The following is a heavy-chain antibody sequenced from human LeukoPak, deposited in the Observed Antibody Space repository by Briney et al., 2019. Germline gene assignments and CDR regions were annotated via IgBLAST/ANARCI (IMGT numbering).Heavy chain of an antibody. CDR2: ISYDGSNK. CDR3: ARELDYGDYVRAFDY. CDR1: GFTFSSYA. V-gene: IGHV3-30-3*01. Sequence: GGSLRLSCAASGFTFSSYAMHWVRQAPGKGLEWVAVISYDGSNKYYADSVKGRFTISRDNSKNTLYLQMNSLRAEDTAVYYCARELDYGDYVRAFDYWGQRTLVTVSS. D-gene: IGHD4-17*01. J-gene: IGHJ4*02.